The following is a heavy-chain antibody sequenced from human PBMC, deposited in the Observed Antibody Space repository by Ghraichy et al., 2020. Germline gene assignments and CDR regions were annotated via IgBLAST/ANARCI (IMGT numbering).Heavy chain of an antibody. J-gene: IGHJ4*02. CDR2: ISYDGSDK. Sequence: GGSLRLSCAASGFTFSSYAMHWVRQAPGKGLEWVAVISYDGSDKYYADSVKGRFTISRDNSKNTLFLQMNSLRAEDTAVYYCARATGTTHEVDYWGQGTLVTVSS. CDR3: ARATGTTHEVDY. CDR1: GFTFSSYA. D-gene: IGHD1-7*01. V-gene: IGHV3-30*04.